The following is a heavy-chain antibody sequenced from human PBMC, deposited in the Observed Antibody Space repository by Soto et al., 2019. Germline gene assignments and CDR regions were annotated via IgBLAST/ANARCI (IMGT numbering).Heavy chain of an antibody. CDR2: IWYDGSNK. CDR1: GFTFSSYG. CDR3: ARETSSSDAFDI. Sequence: PGGSLRLSCAASGFTFSSYGMHWVRQAPGKGLEWVAVIWYDGSNKYYADSVKGRFTISRDNSKNTLYLQMNSLRAEDTAVYYCARETSSSDAFDIWGQGTMVTVS. D-gene: IGHD6-6*01. V-gene: IGHV3-33*01. J-gene: IGHJ3*02.